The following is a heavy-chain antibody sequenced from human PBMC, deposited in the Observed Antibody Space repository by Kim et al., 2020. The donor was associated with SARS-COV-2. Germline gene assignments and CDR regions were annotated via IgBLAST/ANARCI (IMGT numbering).Heavy chain of an antibody. J-gene: IGHJ3*02. D-gene: IGHD3-10*01. Sequence: CYSPSLNRRVTISEDRSRNHFSLKLNSVTAADTAVYYCARGDYYGSDAFDIWGQGTVVTVSS. V-gene: IGHV4-30-2*01. CDR3: ARGDYYGSDAFDI.